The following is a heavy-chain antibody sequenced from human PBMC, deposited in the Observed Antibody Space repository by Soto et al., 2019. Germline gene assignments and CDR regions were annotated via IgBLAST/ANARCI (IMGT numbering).Heavy chain of an antibody. CDR1: GFTFSNYW. CDR2: IMNDGSST. CDR3: ARRFRESSGQYPLDP. V-gene: IGHV3-74*01. Sequence: EVQLVESGGGLVQPGGSLRLSCAASGFTFSNYWMNWVRQAPGKGLAWVSRIMNDGSSTSYADSVNGRFTISRDNAKNTLYMQMNNLRAEDTAVYDCARRFRESSGQYPLDPWGQGTMVTVSS. D-gene: IGHD3-22*01. J-gene: IGHJ5*01.